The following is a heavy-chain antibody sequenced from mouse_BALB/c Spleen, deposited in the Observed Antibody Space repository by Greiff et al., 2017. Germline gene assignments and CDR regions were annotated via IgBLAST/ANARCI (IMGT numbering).Heavy chain of an antibody. Sequence: EVKLVESGGGLVKPGGSLKLSCAASGFTFSDYYMYWVRQTPEKRLEWVATISDGGSYTYYPDSVKGRFTISRDNAKNNLYLQMSSLKSEDTAMYYCARGDGNFPYFDYWGQGTTLTVSS. J-gene: IGHJ2*01. CDR1: GFTFSDYY. CDR3: ARGDGNFPYFDY. D-gene: IGHD2-1*01. V-gene: IGHV5-4*02. CDR2: ISDGGSYT.